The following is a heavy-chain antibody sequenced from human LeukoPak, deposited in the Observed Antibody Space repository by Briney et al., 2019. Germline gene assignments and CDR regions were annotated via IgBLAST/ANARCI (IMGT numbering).Heavy chain of an antibody. V-gene: IGHV1-18*01. CDR3: ARTHYDILTGEANWFDP. CDR1: GYTFTSYG. D-gene: IGHD3-9*01. CDR2: ISAYNGNT. Sequence: ASVKVSCKASGYTFTSYGISWVRQAPGQGLEWMGWISAYNGNTDYAQKLQGGVTMTTDTSTSTAYMELKSLRSDDTAVYYCARTHYDILTGEANWFDPWGQGTLVTVSS. J-gene: IGHJ5*02.